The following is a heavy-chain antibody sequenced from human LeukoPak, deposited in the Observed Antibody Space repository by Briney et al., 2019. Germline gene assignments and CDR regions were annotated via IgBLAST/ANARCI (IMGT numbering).Heavy chain of an antibody. CDR1: GFTFTNFA. D-gene: IGHD6-19*01. CDR3: AKDTGYSSGWYLGGTGTDAFDI. CDR2: ISGSGGST. V-gene: IGHV3-23*01. Sequence: GGSLRLSCTASGFTFTNFAMGWVRQAPGKGLEWVSAISGSGGSTYYADSVKGRFTISRDNSKNTLYLQMNSLRAEDTAVYYCAKDTGYSSGWYLGGTGTDAFDIWGQGTMVTVSS. J-gene: IGHJ3*02.